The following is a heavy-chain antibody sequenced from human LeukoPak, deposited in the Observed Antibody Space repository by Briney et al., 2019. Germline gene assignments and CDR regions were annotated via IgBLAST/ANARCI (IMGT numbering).Heavy chain of an antibody. V-gene: IGHV3-33*01. Sequence: PGRSLRLSCAASGFTFSSYGMHWVRQAPGKGLEWVAVIWYDGSNKYYADSVKGRFTISRDNSKNTLYLQMNSLRAEDTAAYYCARDRWLQSPGDLGYWGQGTLVTVSS. CDR3: ARDRWLQSPGDLGY. CDR2: IWYDGSNK. D-gene: IGHD5-24*01. CDR1: GFTFSSYG. J-gene: IGHJ4*02.